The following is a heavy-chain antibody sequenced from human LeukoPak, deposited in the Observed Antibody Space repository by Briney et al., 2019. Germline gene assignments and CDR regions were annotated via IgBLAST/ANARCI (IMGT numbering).Heavy chain of an antibody. Sequence: GGSLRLSCAVSGFTFRSYAMHWVRQAPGRGLEWVAIISFDGSNKYYADSVKGRFSISRDNSKNTLYLQMNSLRGEDTAIYYCARGGRVVEVPAADYWGQGTLVTVSS. CDR1: GFTFRSYA. D-gene: IGHD2-2*01. CDR2: ISFDGSNK. V-gene: IGHV3-30-3*01. J-gene: IGHJ4*02. CDR3: ARGGRVVEVPAADY.